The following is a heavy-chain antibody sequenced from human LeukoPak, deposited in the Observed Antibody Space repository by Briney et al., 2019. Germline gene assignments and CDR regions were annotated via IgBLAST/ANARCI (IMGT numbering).Heavy chain of an antibody. V-gene: IGHV3-74*01. D-gene: IGHD3-10*01. Sequence: GGSLRLSCAASGFPFSDYWMHWVRQAPGKGLVWVSRINSDGSSTTYADSVKGRFTISRDNAKNTLSLQMNSLRAEDTAVYNCAKLSGSSGSPSNWFEVWGQGTLVTVSS. J-gene: IGHJ5*02. CDR3: AKLSGSSGSPSNWFEV. CDR2: INSDGSST. CDR1: GFPFSDYW.